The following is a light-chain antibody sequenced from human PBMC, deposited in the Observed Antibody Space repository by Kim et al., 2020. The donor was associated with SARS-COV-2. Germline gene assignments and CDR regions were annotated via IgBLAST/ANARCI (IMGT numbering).Light chain of an antibody. CDR1: SSNIGSNY. V-gene: IGLV1-47*01. J-gene: IGLJ3*02. Sequence: ELTQPPSASGTPGQRVTISCSGSSSNIGSNYVSWYQQLPGTAPKLLIYRNNQRPSGVPDRFSGSKSGTSASLAISGLRSEDEADYYCAAWDDSLSGPWVFGGGTKLTVL. CDR3: AAWDDSLSGPWV. CDR2: RNN.